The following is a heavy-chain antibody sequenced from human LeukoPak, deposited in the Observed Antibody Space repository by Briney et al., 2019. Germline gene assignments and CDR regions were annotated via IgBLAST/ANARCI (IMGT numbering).Heavy chain of an antibody. CDR2: IYSGGST. Sequence: GGSLRLSCAASGFTVSSNYMSWVRQAPGKGLEWVSVIYSGGSTYYADSVKGRLTISRDNSKNTLYLQMNSLRAEDTAVYYCARDLHYDSSEDYYYGMDVWGQGTTVTVSS. CDR1: GFTVSSNY. V-gene: IGHV3-66*01. J-gene: IGHJ6*02. D-gene: IGHD3-22*01. CDR3: ARDLHYDSSEDYYYGMDV.